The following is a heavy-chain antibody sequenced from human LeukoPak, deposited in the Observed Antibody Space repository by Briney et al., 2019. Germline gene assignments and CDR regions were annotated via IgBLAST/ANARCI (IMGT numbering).Heavy chain of an antibody. CDR1: GFAFSSYA. CDR2: ISGSGGST. Sequence: GGSLRLSCAASGFAFSSYAMSWVRQAPGKGLEWVSAISGSGGSTYYADSVKGRFTISRDNSKNTLYLQMNSLRAEDTAVYYCAKSGSYSRRWPSTYYFDYWGQGTLVTVSS. CDR3: AKSGSYSRRWPSTYYFDY. J-gene: IGHJ4*02. V-gene: IGHV3-23*01. D-gene: IGHD6-13*01.